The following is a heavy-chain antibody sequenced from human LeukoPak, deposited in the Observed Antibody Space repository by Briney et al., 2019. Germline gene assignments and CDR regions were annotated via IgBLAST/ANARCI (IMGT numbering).Heavy chain of an antibody. Sequence: GGSLRLSCAASGFTFSSYAMHWVRQAPGKGLEWVAVISYDGSNKYYADSVKGRFTISRDNSKNTLYLQMNSLRAEDTAVYYCARIPSYQHTSMGGYYGMDVWGQGTTVTVSS. J-gene: IGHJ6*02. CDR2: ISYDGSNK. CDR1: GFTFSSYA. V-gene: IGHV3-30-3*01. D-gene: IGHD2-2*01. CDR3: ARIPSYQHTSMGGYYGMDV.